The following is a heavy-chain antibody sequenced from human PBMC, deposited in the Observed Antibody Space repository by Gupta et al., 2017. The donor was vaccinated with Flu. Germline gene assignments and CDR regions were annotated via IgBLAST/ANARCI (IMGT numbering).Heavy chain of an antibody. Sequence: GYYMHWVRQAPGQGLEWIGWINPKSGVTNYAQKFQGKVTLTSDTSISTAYMELSGLKSDDTAVYFCARDKPATSYYYGMEVWGQGTTVTVSS. CDR2: INPKSGVT. CDR1: GYY. D-gene: IGHD2-2*01. V-gene: IGHV1-2*02. CDR3: ARDKPATSYYYGMEV. J-gene: IGHJ6*02.